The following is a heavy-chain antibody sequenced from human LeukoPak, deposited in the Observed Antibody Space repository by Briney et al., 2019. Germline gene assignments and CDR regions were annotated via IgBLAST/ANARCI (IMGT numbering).Heavy chain of an antibody. CDR2: IYYSGST. CDR1: GGSISSSSYY. V-gene: IGHV4-39*07. CDR3: ARVTEYYGSGTGFDY. J-gene: IGHJ4*02. Sequence: PSETLSLTCTVSGGSISSSSYYWGWIRQPPGKGLEWIGSIYYSGSTYYNPSLKSRVTISVDTSKNQFSLKLSSVTAADTAVYYCARVTEYYGSGTGFDYWGQGTLVTVSS. D-gene: IGHD3-10*01.